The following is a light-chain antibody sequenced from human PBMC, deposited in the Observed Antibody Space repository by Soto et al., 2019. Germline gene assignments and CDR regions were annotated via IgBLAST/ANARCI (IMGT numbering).Light chain of an antibody. Sequence: EKVMTQSPPTLSVNPGDRATLSCRASQSVSSNLAWYQQKPGQAPRPLIYGASTRATGIPARFSVILSGTEVTITISSLQSEDGQVYDGQQYNHWPQVFGQGTKVDIK. CDR1: QSVSSN. J-gene: IGKJ1*01. V-gene: IGKV3-15*01. CDR2: GAS. CDR3: QQYNHWPQV.